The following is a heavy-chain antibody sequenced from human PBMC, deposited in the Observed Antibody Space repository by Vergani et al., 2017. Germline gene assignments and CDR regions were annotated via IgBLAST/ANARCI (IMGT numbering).Heavy chain of an antibody. D-gene: IGHD1-20*01. V-gene: IGHV3-30*02. CDR2: IRYDGNNQ. J-gene: IGHJ4*02. CDR3: AKDRAITATTVPDY. CDR1: GFSFNNYG. Sequence: QVQLVESAGGVVQPGGSLRLSCEASGFSFNNYGIHWVRQTPGKGLEWVAFIRYDGNNQQYFHSVKGRFTISRDNSKNTVYLQMNSLRVEDTAVYYCAKDRAITATTVPDYWGQGTLVTVSS.